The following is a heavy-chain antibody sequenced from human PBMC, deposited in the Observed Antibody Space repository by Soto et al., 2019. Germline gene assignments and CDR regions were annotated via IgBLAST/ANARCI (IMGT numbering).Heavy chain of an antibody. J-gene: IGHJ5*02. CDR2: IVPFLGVP. CDR3: ASAGYAYGSGSFLAT. Sequence: QVQLVQSGAEVKKPGSSVKISCKASGDTFTTYPITWVRQAPGHGLEWMGRIVPFLGVPSSAQKFQGRLTLTADKSRTTAYMELSSLTAADTALYYCASAGYAYGSGSFLATWGQGTLVIVSS. CDR1: GDTFTTYP. V-gene: IGHV1-69*02. D-gene: IGHD3-10*01.